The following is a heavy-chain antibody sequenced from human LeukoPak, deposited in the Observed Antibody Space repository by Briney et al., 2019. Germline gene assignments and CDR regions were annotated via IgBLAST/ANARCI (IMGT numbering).Heavy chain of an antibody. CDR1: GFSFSSFA. J-gene: IGHJ4*02. CDR2: IRSNGATA. CDR3: ARGQEFDDGVFDS. Sequence: PGGFLRLSCAASGFSFSSFAMTWVRQAPGKGLEWVSTIRSNGATAYNADSVKGRFTISRDNSKNTVYLQMNSLRVEDTAIYYCARGQEFDDGVFDSWGQGTLVTVSS. D-gene: IGHD1-1*01. V-gene: IGHV3-23*01.